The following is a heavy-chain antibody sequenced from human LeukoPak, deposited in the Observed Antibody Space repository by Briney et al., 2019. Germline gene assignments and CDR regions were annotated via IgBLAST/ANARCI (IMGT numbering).Heavy chain of an antibody. D-gene: IGHD3-16*02. J-gene: IGHJ4*02. CDR3: ARDGVILGGY. Sequence: ASVKVSCKASGYTFITYYMHWVRQAPGQGLEWMGIINPSGGSTSYAQKFQGRVTMTRDTSTSTVYMELSGLRSEDTAVYYCARDGVILGGYWGQGTLVTVSS. V-gene: IGHV1-46*01. CDR1: GYTFITYY. CDR2: INPSGGST.